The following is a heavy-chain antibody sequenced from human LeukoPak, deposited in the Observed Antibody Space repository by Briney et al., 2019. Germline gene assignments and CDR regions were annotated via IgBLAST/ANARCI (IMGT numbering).Heavy chain of an antibody. CDR1: GFTVSSNY. CDR2: IYSGGST. J-gene: IGHJ5*02. Sequence: PGGSLRLSCAASGFTVSSNYMSWVRQAPGKGLEWVSVIYSGGSTYYADSVKGRFTISRDNSKNTLYLQMNSLRAEDTAVYYCARDPQLSNTYSSSAWGQGTLVTVSS. CDR3: ARDPQLSNTYSSSA. V-gene: IGHV3-66*01. D-gene: IGHD6-13*01.